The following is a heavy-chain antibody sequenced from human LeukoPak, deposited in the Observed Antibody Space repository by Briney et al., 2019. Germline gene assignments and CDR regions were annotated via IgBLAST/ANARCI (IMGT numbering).Heavy chain of an antibody. CDR2: ISGSGGST. CDR3: VKGSISTIGLDY. Sequence: PGGSLRLSCAASGFTFSSYAMSWVRQVPGKGLEWVSAISGSGGSTYYADSVKGRFAISRDNSKNTLFLQMNSLGAEDTAIYYCVKGSISTIGLDYWGQGTLVTVSS. V-gene: IGHV3-23*01. J-gene: IGHJ4*02. D-gene: IGHD6-6*01. CDR1: GFTFSSYA.